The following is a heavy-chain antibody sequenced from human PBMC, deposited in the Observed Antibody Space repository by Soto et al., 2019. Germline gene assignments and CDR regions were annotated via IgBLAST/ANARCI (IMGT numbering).Heavy chain of an antibody. D-gene: IGHD3-22*01. CDR1: GFTFTSYA. V-gene: IGHV3-23*01. CDR2: ISGSDGST. CDR3: AKDRLDYDRPPDAFDI. J-gene: IGHJ3*02. Sequence: PGGSLTLSCAASGFTFTSYAMSWVRQAPGKGLEWVSAISGSDGSTYYADSVKGRFTISRDNSKDTLYLQMNSLRAEDTAVYYCAKDRLDYDRPPDAFDIWGQGTMVTVSS.